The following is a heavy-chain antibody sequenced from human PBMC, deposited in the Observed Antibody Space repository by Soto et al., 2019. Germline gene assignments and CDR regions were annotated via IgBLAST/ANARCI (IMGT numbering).Heavy chain of an antibody. J-gene: IGHJ4*02. D-gene: IGHD5-12*01. Sequence: GGSLRLSCAASGFTVSSNYMSWVRQAPGKGLEWVSVIYSGGSTYYADSVKGRFTISRDNSKNTRYLQMNSLRAEDTAVYYCARDRPGGYDLDYFDYWGQGTLVTVSS. CDR2: IYSGGST. V-gene: IGHV3-66*01. CDR1: GFTVSSNY. CDR3: ARDRPGGYDLDYFDY.